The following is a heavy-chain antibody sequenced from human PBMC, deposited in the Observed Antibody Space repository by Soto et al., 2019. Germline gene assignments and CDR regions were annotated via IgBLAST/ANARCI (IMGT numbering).Heavy chain of an antibody. CDR2: ISSSSSYI. D-gene: IGHD4-17*01. J-gene: IGHJ6*03. Sequence: GGSLRLSCAASGFTFSSDSMNWVRQAPGKGLEWVSSISSSSSYIYYADSVKGRFTISRDNAKNSLYLQMNSLRAEDTAVYYCARGGDYYYYYMDVWGKGTTVTVSS. CDR1: GFTFSSDS. V-gene: IGHV3-21*01. CDR3: ARGGDYYYYYMDV.